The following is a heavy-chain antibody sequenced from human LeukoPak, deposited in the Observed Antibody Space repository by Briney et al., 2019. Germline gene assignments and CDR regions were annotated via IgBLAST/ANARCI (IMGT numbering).Heavy chain of an antibody. V-gene: IGHV1-69*13. CDR3: ARDWAFPLCSSSWSFDY. CDR2: IIPIFGTA. J-gene: IGHJ4*02. CDR1: GGTFSSYA. Sequence: SVKVSCKASGGTFSSYAISWVRQAPGQGLEWMGGIIPIFGTANYAQKFQGRVTITADESTSTAYMELSSLRSEDTAVYYCARDWAFPLCSSSWSFDYWGQGTLVTVSS. D-gene: IGHD6-13*01.